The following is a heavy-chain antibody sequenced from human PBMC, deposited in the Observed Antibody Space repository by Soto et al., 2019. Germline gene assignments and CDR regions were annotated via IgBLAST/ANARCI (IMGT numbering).Heavy chain of an antibody. CDR1: GYTFTSYY. D-gene: IGHD6-13*01. V-gene: IGHV1-46*01. CDR2: INPSGGST. Sequence: ASVKVSCKASGYTFTSYYMHWVRQAPGQGLEWMGIINPSGGSTSYAQKFQGRVTMTRDTSTSTVYMELSSLRSEDTAVYYCARGAPYHDSSSWFGGMDVWGQGTTVTVSS. CDR3: ARGAPYHDSSSWFGGMDV. J-gene: IGHJ6*02.